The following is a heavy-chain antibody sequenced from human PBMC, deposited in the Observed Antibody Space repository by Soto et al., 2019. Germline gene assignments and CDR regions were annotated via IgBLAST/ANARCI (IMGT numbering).Heavy chain of an antibody. Sequence: SCKASGGTFSSYAISWVRQAPGKGLEWVAVISYDGSNKYYADSVKGRFTISRDNSKNTLYLQMNSLRAEDTAVYYCAKVAYYYDSSGYFDAFDIWGQGTMVTVS. J-gene: IGHJ3*02. CDR2: ISYDGSNK. CDR3: AKVAYYYDSSGYFDAFDI. CDR1: GGTFSSYA. D-gene: IGHD3-22*01. V-gene: IGHV3-30*04.